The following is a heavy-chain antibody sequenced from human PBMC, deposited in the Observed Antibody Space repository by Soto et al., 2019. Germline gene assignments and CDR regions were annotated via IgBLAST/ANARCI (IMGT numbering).Heavy chain of an antibody. J-gene: IGHJ4*02. CDR2: ISYGEGYGK. CDR1: GFSFSTYG. D-gene: IGHD2-2*01. V-gene: IGHV3-30*18. Sequence: PGGSLRLSCVASGFSFSTYGMHWARQDPGKGLEWVAVISYGEGYGKYYADSVKGRFTISRDNSKNTLYLQMNSLSVEDTALYYCVKSGVPTAARDYYFDSWGQGTLVTVSS. CDR3: VKSGVPTAARDYYFDS.